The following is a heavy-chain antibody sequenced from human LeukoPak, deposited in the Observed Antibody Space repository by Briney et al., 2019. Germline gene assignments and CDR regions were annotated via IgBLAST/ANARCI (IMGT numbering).Heavy chain of an antibody. CDR2: ISGSGGST. CDR3: AKDRLGGHYYDSSGYYYDY. D-gene: IGHD3-22*01. J-gene: IGHJ4*02. CDR1: GFTFSSYA. Sequence: GGSLRLSCAASGFTFSSYAMSWVRQAPGKGLEWVSAISGSGGSTYYADSVKGRFTISRDNSKNTLYLQMNSLRAKDTAVYYCAKDRLGGHYYDSSGYYYDYWGQGTLVTVSS. V-gene: IGHV3-23*01.